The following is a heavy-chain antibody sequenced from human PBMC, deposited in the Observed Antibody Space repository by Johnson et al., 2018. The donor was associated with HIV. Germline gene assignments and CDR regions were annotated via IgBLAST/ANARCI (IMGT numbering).Heavy chain of an antibody. CDR1: GFTFSSYW. J-gene: IGHJ3*02. V-gene: IGHV3-30*03. CDR2: ISYDGSNK. D-gene: IGHD3-10*01. Sequence: QVQLVESGGGLVQPGGSLRLSCAASGFTFSSYWMTWVRQAPGKGLEWVAVISYDGSNKYYADSVKGRFTISRDNSKNTLYLQMNSLRAEDTAMYYCAIGRGEFPRHAFDIWGQGTMVTVSS. CDR3: AIGRGEFPRHAFDI.